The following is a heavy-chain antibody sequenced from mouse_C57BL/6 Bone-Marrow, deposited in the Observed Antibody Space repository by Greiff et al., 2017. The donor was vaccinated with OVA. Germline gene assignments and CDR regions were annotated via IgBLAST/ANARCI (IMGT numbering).Heavy chain of an antibody. CDR1: GYTFTSYW. D-gene: IGHD2-1*01. J-gene: IGHJ3*01. CDR3: ASYGNYPAGFAY. V-gene: IGHV1-61*01. CDR2: IYPSDSET. Sequence: QVQLQQPGAELVRPGSSVKLSCKASGYTFTSYWMDWVKQRPGQGLEWIGNIYPSDSETHYNQKFKDKATLTVDKSSSTAYMQLSSLTSEDSAVYYCASYGNYPAGFAYWGQGTLVTVSA.